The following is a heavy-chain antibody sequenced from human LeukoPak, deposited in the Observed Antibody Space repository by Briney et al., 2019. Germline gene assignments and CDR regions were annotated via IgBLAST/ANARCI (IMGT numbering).Heavy chain of an antibody. CDR2: ISSSSSYI. Sequence: GGSLRLSCAVSGFTFSTYSINWVRQAPGRGLEWVSSISSSSSYIYYADSVKGRFTISRDNAKNSLYLQMNSLRAEDTAVYNCARGGGGRDGYNFDYWGQGTLVTVSS. CDR3: ARGGGGRDGYNFDY. CDR1: GFTFSTYS. V-gene: IGHV3-21*01. J-gene: IGHJ4*02. D-gene: IGHD5-24*01.